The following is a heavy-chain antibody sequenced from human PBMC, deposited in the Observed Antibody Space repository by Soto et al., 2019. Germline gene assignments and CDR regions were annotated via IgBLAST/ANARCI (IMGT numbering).Heavy chain of an antibody. V-gene: IGHV3-74*01. CDR2: IDSDGSST. Sequence: EVQLVESGGGLVQPAGSLRVSCAASGFTFGSYWMNWVRQAPGKGLVWVSRIDSDGSSTTYADSVKGRFTTSRDNAKNTLYLQMSSLRVEDTAVYYCARGRPYGMDVWGQGTTVTVSS. CDR1: GFTFGSYW. CDR3: ARGRPYGMDV. J-gene: IGHJ6*02.